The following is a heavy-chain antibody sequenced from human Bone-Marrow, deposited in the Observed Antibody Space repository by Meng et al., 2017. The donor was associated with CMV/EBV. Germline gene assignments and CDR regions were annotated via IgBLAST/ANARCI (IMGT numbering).Heavy chain of an antibody. CDR1: GGSISSYY. D-gene: IGHD2-2*02. V-gene: IGHV4-59*01. Sequence: GSLRLSCTVPGGSISSYYWSWIRQPPGKGLEWIGYIYYSGSTNYNPSLKSRVTISVDTSKNQFSLKLSSVTAADTAVYYRARVPPLYCSSTSCYTLGYYGMDVWGQGTTVTVSS. J-gene: IGHJ6*02. CDR3: ARVPPLYCSSTSCYTLGYYGMDV. CDR2: IYYSGST.